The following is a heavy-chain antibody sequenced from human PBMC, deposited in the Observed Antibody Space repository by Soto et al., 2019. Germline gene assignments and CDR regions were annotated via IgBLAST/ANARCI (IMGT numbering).Heavy chain of an antibody. CDR1: GYSFTSYW. V-gene: IGHV5-51*01. J-gene: IGHJ6*02. Sequence: GESLKISCKPSGYSFTSYWIGWVRQMPGKGLEWMGIIYPGDSDTRYSPSFQGQVTISADKSISTAYLQWSSLQASDTSIYYCARQGRCSSTSCYTGANFYYYGMDVWGQGTTVTVSS. CDR2: IYPGDSDT. D-gene: IGHD2-2*02. CDR3: ARQGRCSSTSCYTGANFYYYGMDV.